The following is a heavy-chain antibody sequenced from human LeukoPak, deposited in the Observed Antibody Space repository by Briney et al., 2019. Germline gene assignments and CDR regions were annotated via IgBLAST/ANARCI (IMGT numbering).Heavy chain of an antibody. Sequence: GGSLRLSCAASGFTFSSYAMSWVRQAPGKGLEWVSAISGSGGSTYYADSVKGRFTISRDNSKNTLYLQMNSLRAEDTAVYYCAKPSERDVDTATYYFDYWGQGTLVTVSS. CDR2: ISGSGGST. V-gene: IGHV3-23*01. CDR3: AKPSERDVDTATYYFDY. CDR1: GFTFSSYA. D-gene: IGHD5-18*01. J-gene: IGHJ4*02.